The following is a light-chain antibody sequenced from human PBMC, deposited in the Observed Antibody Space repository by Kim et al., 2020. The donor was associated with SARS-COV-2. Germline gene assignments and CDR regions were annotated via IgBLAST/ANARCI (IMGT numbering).Light chain of an antibody. V-gene: IGLV1-40*01. CDR1: SSNIGAGYE. J-gene: IGLJ2*01. CDR3: QSYDNSLSEVV. CDR2: HND. Sequence: QMVSICWTGSSSNIGAGYEVHWYQKLPGTAPKLFIYHNDNRPSGIPDRFSGSKSGTSASLAITGLQAEDEADYYCQSYDNSLSEVVFGGGTQLTVL.